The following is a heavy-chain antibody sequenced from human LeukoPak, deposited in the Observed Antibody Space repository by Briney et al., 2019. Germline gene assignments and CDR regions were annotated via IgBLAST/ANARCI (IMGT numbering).Heavy chain of an antibody. CDR1: GFTSSSYS. CDR2: ISSRNTYI. CDR3: AREEYDDVWGTYSWFDP. J-gene: IGHJ5*02. D-gene: IGHD3-16*01. Sequence: GGSLRLSCVASGFTSSSYSRHWVRQAPEKGLEWVSSISSRNTYIYYGDSMKGRFIVSRDNARSSLYLQMNNLTADDTAVYYCAREEYDDVWGTYSWFDPWGQGTLVLVSS. V-gene: IGHV3-21*01.